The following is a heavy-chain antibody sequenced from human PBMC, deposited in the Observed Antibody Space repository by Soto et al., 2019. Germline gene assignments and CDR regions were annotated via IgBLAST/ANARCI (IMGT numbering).Heavy chain of an antibody. V-gene: IGHV4-4*07. Sequence: SETLSLTCTVSGGSISNYFCNWIRQPAGKGLEWIGRIDNSGSTNYNPSLKGRITMSADTSRNQFSLKLNFVTAADTAVYYCARGGQDFWSGPFDYWGQGALVTVSS. CDR3: ARGGQDFWSGPFDY. D-gene: IGHD3-3*01. CDR1: GGSISNYF. J-gene: IGHJ4*02. CDR2: IDNSGST.